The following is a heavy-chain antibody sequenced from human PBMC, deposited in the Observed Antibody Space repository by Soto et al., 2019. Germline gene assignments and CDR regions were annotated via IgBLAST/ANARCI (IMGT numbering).Heavy chain of an antibody. V-gene: IGHV1-3*01. CDR1: GYTFTSYA. CDR2: INAGNGNT. D-gene: IGHD1-20*01. CDR3: ARGITLPTPLDY. J-gene: IGHJ4*02. Sequence: GASVKVSCKASGYTFTSYAMHWVRQAPGQKLEWMGWINAGNGNTKYSQKFQGRVTITRDTSASTAYMELSSLRSEDTAVYYCARGITLPTPLDYWGQGTLVTVSS.